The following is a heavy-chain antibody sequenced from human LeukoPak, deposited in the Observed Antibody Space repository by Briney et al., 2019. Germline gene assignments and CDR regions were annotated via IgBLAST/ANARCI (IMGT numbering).Heavy chain of an antibody. J-gene: IGHJ4*02. CDR1: GGSISRGDYS. Sequence: SETLSLTCAVSGGSISRGDYSWSWIRQPPGKGLEWIGYIYHSGSTYYNPSLKTRVTISVDRSKNQFSLKLSSVTAADTAVYYCARGSYGNFDYWGQGTLITVSS. CDR3: ARGSYGNFDY. CDR2: IYHSGST. V-gene: IGHV4-30-2*01. D-gene: IGHD1-26*01.